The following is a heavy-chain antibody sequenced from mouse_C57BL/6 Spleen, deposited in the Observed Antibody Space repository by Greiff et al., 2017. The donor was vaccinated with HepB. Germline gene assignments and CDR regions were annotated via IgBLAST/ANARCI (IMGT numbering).Heavy chain of an antibody. V-gene: IGHV5-9-1*02. CDR3: TRALHDYEGAWFAY. CDR1: GFTFSSYA. J-gene: IGHJ3*01. D-gene: IGHD2-4*01. Sequence: EVKLVESGEGLVKPGGSLKLSCAASGFTFSSYAMSWVRQTPEKRLEWVAYISSGGDYIYYADTVKGRFTISRDNARNTLYLQMSSLKSEDTAMYYCTRALHDYEGAWFAYWGQGTLVTVSA. CDR2: ISSGGDYI.